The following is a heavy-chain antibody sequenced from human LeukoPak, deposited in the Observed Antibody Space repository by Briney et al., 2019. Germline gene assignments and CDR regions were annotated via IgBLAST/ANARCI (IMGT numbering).Heavy chain of an antibody. CDR2: ISAHNGNT. D-gene: IGHD6-13*01. J-gene: IGHJ4*02. Sequence: ASVQVSRKASGYTFTSYGISWVRQAPGQGLEWMGWISAHNGNTNYAQKLQGRVTMTTDTSTSTAYMELRSLRSDDTAVYYCARDPAAAADYWGQGPLVTVSS. CDR3: ARDPAAAADY. V-gene: IGHV1-18*01. CDR1: GYTFTSYG.